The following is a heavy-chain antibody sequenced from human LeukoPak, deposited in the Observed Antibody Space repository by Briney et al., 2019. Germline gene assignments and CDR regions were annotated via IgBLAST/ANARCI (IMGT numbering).Heavy chain of an antibody. CDR3: ARGVWYYYDSSGTESFDY. J-gene: IGHJ4*02. CDR2: ISAYNGNT. V-gene: IGHV1-18*01. D-gene: IGHD3-22*01. Sequence: ASVKVSCKASGYTFTSYGISWVRQAPGQGLEWVGWISAYNGNTNYAQKLQGRVTMTTDTSTSTAYMELRSLRSDDTAVYYCARGVWYYYDSSGTESFDYWGQGTLVTVSS. CDR1: GYTFTSYG.